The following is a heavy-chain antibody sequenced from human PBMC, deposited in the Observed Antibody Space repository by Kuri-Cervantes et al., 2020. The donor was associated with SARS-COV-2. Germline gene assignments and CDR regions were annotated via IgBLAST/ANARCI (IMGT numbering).Heavy chain of an antibody. D-gene: IGHD6-19*01. CDR1: GGSLPSDNYY. CDR3: ARGVGAAVAGTLITIYYYYGMDV. CDR2: INHSGST. V-gene: IGHV4-39*07. J-gene: IGHJ6*02. Sequence: GSLRLSCSVSGGSLPSDNYYWGWIRQPPGKGLEWIGEINHSGSTNYNPSLKSRVTISVDTSKNQFSLKLSSVTAADTAVYYCARGVGAAVAGTLITIYYYYGMDVWGQGTTVTVSS.